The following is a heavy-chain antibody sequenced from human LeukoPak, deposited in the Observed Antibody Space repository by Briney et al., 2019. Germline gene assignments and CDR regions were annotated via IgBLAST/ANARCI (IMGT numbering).Heavy chain of an antibody. CDR3: ARVLVYAIGHFDY. CDR1: GGSIINSNW. Sequence: SGTLSLTCAVSGGSIINSNWWSWVRQPPGKGLEWIGEIDHSGSTSYNPSLKSRVTMSVDRSQNQFSLKLSSVTAADTAVYYCARVLVYAIGHFDYWGQGTLVTVSS. J-gene: IGHJ4*02. CDR2: IDHSGST. D-gene: IGHD2-8*01. V-gene: IGHV4-4*02.